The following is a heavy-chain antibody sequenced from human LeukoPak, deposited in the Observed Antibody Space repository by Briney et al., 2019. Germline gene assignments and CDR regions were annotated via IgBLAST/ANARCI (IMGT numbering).Heavy chain of an antibody. CDR3: ARGYCSSTSCYQDNWFDP. J-gene: IGHJ5*02. D-gene: IGHD2-2*01. Sequence: SVTLSLTCTVSGGSISSYYWSWIRQPPGKGLEWIGYIYYSGSTNYNPSLKSRVTISVDTSKNQFSLKLSSVTAADTAVYYCARGYCSSTSCYQDNWFDPWGQGTLVTVSS. V-gene: IGHV4-59*08. CDR1: GGSISSYY. CDR2: IYYSGST.